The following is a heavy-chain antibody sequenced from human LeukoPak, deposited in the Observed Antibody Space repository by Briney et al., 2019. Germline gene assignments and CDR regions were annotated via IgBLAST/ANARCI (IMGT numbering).Heavy chain of an antibody. CDR2: INHSGST. D-gene: IGHD6-6*01. CDR3: ATPSSSHDAFDI. Sequence: SETLSLTCAVYGGSFSGYYWSWIRQPPGKGLEWIGEINHSGSTNYNPSLKSRVTISVDRSKNQFSLKLSSVTAADTAVYYCATPSSSHDAFDIWGQGTMVSVSS. J-gene: IGHJ3*02. V-gene: IGHV4-34*01. CDR1: GGSFSGYY.